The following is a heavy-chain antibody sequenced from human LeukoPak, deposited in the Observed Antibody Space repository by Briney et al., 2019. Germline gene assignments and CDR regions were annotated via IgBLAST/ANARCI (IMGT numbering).Heavy chain of an antibody. J-gene: IGHJ6*04. CDR3: AREDYYGSGTYMRYFYYYEMDV. Sequence: PGGSLRLSCAASGFTFSSYELNWVRQAPGKGLEWVSYISSSGSTIYYADSVKGRFTISRDNAKNSLYLQMNTLRAEDTAVYYCAREDYYGSGTYMRYFYYYEMDVWGKGTTVTVSS. CDR2: ISSSGSTI. CDR1: GFTFSSYE. D-gene: IGHD3-10*01. V-gene: IGHV3-48*03.